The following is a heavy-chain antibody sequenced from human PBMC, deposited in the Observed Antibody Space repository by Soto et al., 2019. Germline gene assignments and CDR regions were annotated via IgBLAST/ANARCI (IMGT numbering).Heavy chain of an antibody. CDR3: ARDSRYSNYCDY. CDR2: IDLSGADT. J-gene: IGHJ4*02. D-gene: IGHD4-4*01. Sequence: PGGSLRLSCAASGLTFNNYAMTWVRQAPGKGLEWVSAIDLSGADTYYADSVKGRFTVSRDNSKNTLYLQMNSLRAEDTAVYYCARDSRYSNYCDYWGQGTLVTVSS. V-gene: IGHV3-23*01. CDR1: GLTFNNYA.